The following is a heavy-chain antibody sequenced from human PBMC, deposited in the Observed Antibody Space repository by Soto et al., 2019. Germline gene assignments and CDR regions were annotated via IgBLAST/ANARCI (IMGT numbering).Heavy chain of an antibody. Sequence: LRLSCAASGFTFSSYSMTWVRQAPGKGLEWVSTISGTGGNTYYADSVKGRFTISRDNSKNTVYLQMNSLRAEDTAVYYCVKAVYLLDFDYWGQGTLVTVSS. D-gene: IGHD1-20*01. CDR1: GFTFSSYS. CDR2: ISGTGGNT. J-gene: IGHJ4*02. CDR3: VKAVYLLDFDY. V-gene: IGHV3-23*01.